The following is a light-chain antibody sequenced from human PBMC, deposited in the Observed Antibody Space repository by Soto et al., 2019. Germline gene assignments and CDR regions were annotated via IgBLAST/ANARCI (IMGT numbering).Light chain of an antibody. J-gene: IGKJ2*01. CDR2: KAS. CDR3: QQYYTYPYT. Sequence: DIQMTQSPSTLSASVGDRVTITCRASQSISSWLAWFQQKPGKAPKLLIYKASSLEGGVPSRFSGGGSGTDFTLTVTSLQPDDLATYYCQQYYTYPYTFGQGTKLEIK. CDR1: QSISSW. V-gene: IGKV1-5*03.